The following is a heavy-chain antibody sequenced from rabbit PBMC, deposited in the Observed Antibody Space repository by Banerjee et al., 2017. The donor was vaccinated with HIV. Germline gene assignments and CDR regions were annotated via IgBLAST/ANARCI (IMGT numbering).Heavy chain of an antibody. CDR1: GFSFSSSYY. J-gene: IGHJ6*01. V-gene: IGHV1S40*01. CDR3: ARDLTGVIGWNFGL. Sequence: QSLEESGGGLVQPEGSLTLTCTASGFSFSSSYYMYWVRQAPGKGLEWIGYIYIGSGGTYYASWVNGRFSISKTSSTTVTLQMTSLTAADTATYFCARDLTGVIGWNFGLWGPGTLVTVS. D-gene: IGHD1-1*01. CDR2: IYIGSGGT.